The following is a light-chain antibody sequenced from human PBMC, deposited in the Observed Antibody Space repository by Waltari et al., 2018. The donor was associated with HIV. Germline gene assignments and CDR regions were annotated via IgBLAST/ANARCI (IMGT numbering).Light chain of an antibody. CDR1: TIGNKG. J-gene: IGLJ1*01. CDR3: QLWDGTGDHPGV. Sequence: SYVLTQPPSVSVAPGKTARITYGGNTIGNKGVHWYQQKPGQAPVLVIYYDSHRPSGIPERFSGSKSGNTATLTISRVEAGDEADYYCQLWDGTGDHPGVFGTGTQVTVL. V-gene: IGLV3-21*04. CDR2: YDS.